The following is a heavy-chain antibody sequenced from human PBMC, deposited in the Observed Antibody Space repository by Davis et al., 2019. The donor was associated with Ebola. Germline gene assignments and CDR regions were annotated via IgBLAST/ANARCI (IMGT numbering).Heavy chain of an antibody. Sequence: PAGSLTLSCVAPGFTFSNHAMHWVRQAPGKGLEWVAVTSHNERERFYGESVQGRFTISRDNSENVLYLQMDSLRPDDTAIYFCARALHDEVLDYWGQGTPVTVSS. J-gene: IGHJ4*02. CDR1: GFTFSNHA. V-gene: IGHV3-30*04. D-gene: IGHD1-1*01. CDR2: TSHNERER. CDR3: ARALHDEVLDY.